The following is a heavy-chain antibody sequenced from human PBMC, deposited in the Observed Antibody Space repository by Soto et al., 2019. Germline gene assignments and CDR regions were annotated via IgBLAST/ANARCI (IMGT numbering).Heavy chain of an antibody. CDR2: IYRDDDK. V-gene: IGHV2-5*02. Sequence: QITLKESGPTLVKPTQTVTLTCTFSGFSLSTAVGVGWIRQPPGKALEWLVVIYRDDDKRYSPSLKSRLTITKDTSKNQVVLTMTNMDPVDTATYYCAHINVYDPYFDYGGRGTLVTVSS. CDR1: GFSLSTAVG. J-gene: IGHJ4*02. CDR3: AHINVYDPYFDY. D-gene: IGHD5-12*01.